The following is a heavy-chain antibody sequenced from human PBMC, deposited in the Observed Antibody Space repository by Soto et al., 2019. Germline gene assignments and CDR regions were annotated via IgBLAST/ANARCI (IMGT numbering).Heavy chain of an antibody. CDR2: ISAYNGNT. D-gene: IGHD3-22*01. CDR3: ARDNDYDSSGYEGGWFDP. CDR1: GYTFTSYG. J-gene: IGHJ5*02. Sequence: QVQLVQSGAEVKKPGASVKVSCKASGYTFTSYGISWVRQAPGQGLEWMGWISAYNGNTNYALKLQGRVTMTTDTSTSTAYMELRSLRSDDTAVYYCARDNDYDSSGYEGGWFDPWGQGTLVTVSS. V-gene: IGHV1-18*01.